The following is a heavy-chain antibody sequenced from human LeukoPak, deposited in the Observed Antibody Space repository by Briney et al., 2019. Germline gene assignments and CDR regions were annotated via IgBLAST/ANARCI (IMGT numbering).Heavy chain of an antibody. D-gene: IGHD6-6*01. CDR1: GFTFSTYS. CDR2: ISSSSYYI. V-gene: IGHV3-21*01. CDR3: ARQYTSSSYPYFDY. J-gene: IGHJ4*02. Sequence: GGSLRLSCAASGFTFSTYSMNWVRQAPGTGLEWVSSISSSSYYIYYADSVKGRFTISRDNAKNSLYLQMNSLRAEDTAVYYCARQYTSSSYPYFDYWGQGTLVTVSS.